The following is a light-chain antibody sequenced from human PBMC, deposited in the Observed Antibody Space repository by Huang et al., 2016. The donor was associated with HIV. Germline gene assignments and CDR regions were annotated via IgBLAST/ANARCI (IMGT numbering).Light chain of an antibody. CDR1: QSLSGW. CDR3: QQLHNSPYT. CDR2: KAS. Sequence: DIQMTQSPSTLSASIGDRVTITCRASQSLSGWLAWYQQRPGNAPKLLISKASSLQSGVPPRFSGSGSGTDFILTISSLQPDDFATYYCQQLHNSPYTFGQGTKLEIK. J-gene: IGKJ2*01. V-gene: IGKV1-5*03.